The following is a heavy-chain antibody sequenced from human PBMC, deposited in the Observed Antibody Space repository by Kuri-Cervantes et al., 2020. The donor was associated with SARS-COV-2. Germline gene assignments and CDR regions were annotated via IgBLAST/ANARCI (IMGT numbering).Heavy chain of an antibody. J-gene: IGHJ4*02. CDR3: AREEGTYDFWSGYYKTPFDY. D-gene: IGHD3-3*01. CDR1: GYTFIGYY. CDR2: INPSGGST. Sequence: ASVKVSCKASGYTFIGYYMHWVRQAPGQGLEWMGWINPSGGSTSYAQKFQGRVTMTRDTSTSTVYMELSSLRSEDTAVYYCAREEGTYDFWSGYYKTPFDYWGQGTRVTCSS. V-gene: IGHV1-46*01.